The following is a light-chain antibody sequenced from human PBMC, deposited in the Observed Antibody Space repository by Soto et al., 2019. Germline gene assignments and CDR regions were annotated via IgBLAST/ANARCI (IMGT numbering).Light chain of an antibody. Sequence: SYELTQPPSVSVSPGQTARIACSGDALPKQYAYWYQQKPGQAPVLVVDDDSDRPSGIPERFPGSNSGNTATLTISRVEAGDEADYFCHVWDSSSEHVFGTGTKVTVL. V-gene: IGLV3-21*02. CDR2: DDS. CDR1: ALPKQY. J-gene: IGLJ1*01. CDR3: HVWDSSSEHV.